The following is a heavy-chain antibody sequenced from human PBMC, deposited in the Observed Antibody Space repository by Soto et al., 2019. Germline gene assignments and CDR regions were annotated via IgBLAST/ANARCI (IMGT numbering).Heavy chain of an antibody. V-gene: IGHV1-3*01. J-gene: IGHJ4*02. D-gene: IGHD2-15*01. Sequence: GASVKVSCKASGYTFTSYVMHWVRQAPGQRLEWMGWINAGNGITKYSQKFQGRVTITADESTSTAYMELSSLRSEDTAVYYCARPRGSSLVVHPINHFDYWGQGTLVTVSS. CDR3: ARPRGSSLVVHPINHFDY. CDR1: GYTFTSYV. CDR2: INAGNGIT.